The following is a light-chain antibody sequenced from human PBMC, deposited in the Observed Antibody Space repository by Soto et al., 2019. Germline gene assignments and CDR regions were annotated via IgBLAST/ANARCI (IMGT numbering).Light chain of an antibody. CDR1: SSDVGAYNW. CDR2: DVT. Sequence: QSALTQPRSVSGSPGQSVTISCAGTSSDVGAYNWVSWYQQHPGKVPKLIIYDVTRRPSVVPDRFSGSKSGNTASLTISGLQADDEADYYCCSYAGSYTLVFGGGTKLTVL. CDR3: CSYAGSYTLV. J-gene: IGLJ3*02. V-gene: IGLV2-11*01.